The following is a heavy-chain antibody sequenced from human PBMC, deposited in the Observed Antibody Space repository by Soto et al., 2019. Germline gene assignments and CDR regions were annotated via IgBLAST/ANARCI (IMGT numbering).Heavy chain of an antibody. D-gene: IGHD6-13*01. Sequence: QVQLQESGPGLVKPSQTLSLTCTVSGGSISSGGYYWSWISQHPGKGLEWIGYIYYSGSTYYNPSLKSRVTISVDTSKNQFSLKLSSVTAADTAVYYCVGLSWSQYSSSLWKGYFDLWGRGTLVTVSS. CDR3: VGLSWSQYSSSLWKGYFDL. CDR2: IYYSGST. V-gene: IGHV4-31*03. CDR1: GGSISSGGYY. J-gene: IGHJ2*01.